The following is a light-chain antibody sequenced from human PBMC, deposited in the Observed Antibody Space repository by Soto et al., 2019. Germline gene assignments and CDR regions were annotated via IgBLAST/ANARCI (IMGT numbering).Light chain of an antibody. CDR2: KIS. CDR1: QSLVHSDGTTY. J-gene: IGKJ1*01. CDR3: MQATQFPRT. V-gene: IGKV2-24*01. Sequence: DIVLTQTPLSSPVTLGQPASISCKSSQSLVHSDGTTYLSWLQQRPGQPPRLLIYKISSRFYGVPDRFSGSGAGTNFTLKIARVEAEDVGLYYCMQATQFPRTFGQGTKVEIK.